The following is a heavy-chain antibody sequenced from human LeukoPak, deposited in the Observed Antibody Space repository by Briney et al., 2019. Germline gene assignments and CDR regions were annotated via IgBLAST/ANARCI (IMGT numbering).Heavy chain of an antibody. J-gene: IGHJ4*02. D-gene: IGHD6-13*01. V-gene: IGHV4-59*01. CDR1: GGCIRSYY. CDR3: ARVPQRRTGIAAAVY. Sequence: SETLSFTCTVSGGCIRSYYWRWIRQAPGKGLEWIGNIYYSGSTNYNPSLKSRVSISVDASKNQFSLKLSSVTAADTAVYYCARVPQRRTGIAAAVYWGQGTLVTVSS. CDR2: IYYSGST.